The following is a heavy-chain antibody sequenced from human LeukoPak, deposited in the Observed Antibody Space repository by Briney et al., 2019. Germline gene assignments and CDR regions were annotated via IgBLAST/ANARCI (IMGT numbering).Heavy chain of an antibody. CDR1: GFTFNTYW. V-gene: IGHV3-7*01. J-gene: IGHJ4*02. CDR3: ARDSATKVRGPVIGSTDF. Sequence: GSLRLSCAASGFTFNTYWMSWVRQAPGKGLEWVGNIKQDGSEKNYMDSVKGRFTISRDNAKNSLYLQMNSLRAEDTAVYYCARDSATKVRGPVIGSTDFWGQGTLVTVSS. CDR2: IKQDGSEK. D-gene: IGHD3-10*01.